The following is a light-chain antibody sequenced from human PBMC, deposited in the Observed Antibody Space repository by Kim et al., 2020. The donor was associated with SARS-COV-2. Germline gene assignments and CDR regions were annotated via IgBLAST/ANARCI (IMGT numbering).Light chain of an antibody. CDR3: QQLDSYPHT. Sequence: SASVGDRVTILCRASQGISTYLAWYQQRPGEAPKLLIYAASTLQSGVPSRFSGSGSGTEFTLTISSLQPEDFATFYCQQLDSYPHTFGGGTKLEI. CDR2: AAS. J-gene: IGKJ4*01. CDR1: QGISTY. V-gene: IGKV1-9*01.